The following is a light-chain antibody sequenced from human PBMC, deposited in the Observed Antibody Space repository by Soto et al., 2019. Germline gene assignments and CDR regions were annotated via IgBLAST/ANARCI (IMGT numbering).Light chain of an antibody. J-gene: IGLJ1*01. CDR1: SSDVGGYNY. Sequence: QSVLTQPASVSGSPGQSITISCTGTSSDVGGYNYVSWYQQHPGKAPKLMIYDVSNRPSGVSNRFSGSKSGNTASLTISGRQAEDEADYYCSSYTSSSTHYVFGTGTKVTVL. CDR2: DVS. V-gene: IGLV2-14*01. CDR3: SSYTSSSTHYV.